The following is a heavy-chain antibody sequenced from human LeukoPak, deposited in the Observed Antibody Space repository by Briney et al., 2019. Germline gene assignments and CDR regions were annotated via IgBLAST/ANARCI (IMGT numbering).Heavy chain of an antibody. CDR1: GFSFTTYW. CDR3: ARDFPYYYGSGSYSNNDAFDI. V-gene: IGHV3-7*03. Sequence: PGGSLRLSCGASGFSFTTYWMGWVRQAPGKGLEWVANIKQDGTEKYYVDSVKGRFTISRDNAKNSLYLQMNSLRAEDTAVYYCARDFPYYYGSGSYSNNDAFDIWGQGTMVTVSS. D-gene: IGHD3-10*01. CDR2: IKQDGTEK. J-gene: IGHJ3*02.